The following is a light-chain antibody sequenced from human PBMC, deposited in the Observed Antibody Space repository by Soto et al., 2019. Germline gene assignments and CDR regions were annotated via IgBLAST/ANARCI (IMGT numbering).Light chain of an antibody. CDR3: QQANSLPLT. CDR1: QDVSSW. Sequence: DIQMTQSPSSVSASVGDRVTITCRASQDVSSWLAWYQQKPGKAPKLLIYATSSLQSGVPSRFSGSGSGTDFTLAISGLQPDDFATYYCQQANSLPLTFGGGTKVEIK. J-gene: IGKJ4*01. CDR2: ATS. V-gene: IGKV1D-12*01.